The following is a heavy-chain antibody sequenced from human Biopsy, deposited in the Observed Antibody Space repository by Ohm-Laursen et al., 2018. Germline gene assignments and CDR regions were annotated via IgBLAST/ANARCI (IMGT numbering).Heavy chain of an antibody. D-gene: IGHD6-19*01. J-gene: IGHJ4*02. Sequence: ASVKVSCKASGYSFTSYYMHWVRQAPGQGLEWMGMINPSGSTTSYPQIFQGRVTMTRDTSKSTVYMELGSLRSADTAVYFCARNTGWYGDLYYFDYWGQGTLVTVSS. CDR2: INPSGSTT. CDR3: ARNTGWYGDLYYFDY. CDR1: GYSFTSYY. V-gene: IGHV1-46*01.